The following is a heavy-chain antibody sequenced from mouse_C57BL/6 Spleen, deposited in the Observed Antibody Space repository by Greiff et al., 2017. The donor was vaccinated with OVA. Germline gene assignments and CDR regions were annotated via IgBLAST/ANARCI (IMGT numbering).Heavy chain of an antibody. Sequence: QVQLQQSGTELVKPGASVKLSCKASGYTFTSYWMHWVKQRPGQGLEWIGNINPSNGGTNYNEKFKSKATLTVDKSSSTAYMQLSSLTSEDSAVYYCAREGYYGYDVWYIDVWGTGTTVTVSS. V-gene: IGHV1-53*01. CDR1: GYTFTSYW. J-gene: IGHJ1*03. D-gene: IGHD2-2*01. CDR3: AREGYYGYDVWYIDV. CDR2: INPSNGGT.